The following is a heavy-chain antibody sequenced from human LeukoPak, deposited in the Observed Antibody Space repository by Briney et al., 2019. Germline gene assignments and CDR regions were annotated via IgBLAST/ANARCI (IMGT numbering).Heavy chain of an antibody. CDR1: GFTFSSYS. D-gene: IGHD6-6*01. Sequence: GSLRLSCAASGFTFSSYSMNWVCQAPGKGLEWVSSISSSSSYIYYADSVKGRFTISRDNAKNSLYLQMNSLRAEDTAVYYCARDRPGSDFDYWGQGTLVTVSS. J-gene: IGHJ4*02. V-gene: IGHV3-21*01. CDR3: ARDRPGSDFDY. CDR2: ISSSSSYI.